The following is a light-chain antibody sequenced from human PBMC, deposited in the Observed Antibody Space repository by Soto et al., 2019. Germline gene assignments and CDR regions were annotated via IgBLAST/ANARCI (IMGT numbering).Light chain of an antibody. CDR3: AAWDDSLNGPT. V-gene: IGLV1-44*01. CDR1: SSNIGTYT. J-gene: IGLJ2*01. CDR2: GSN. Sequence: QSVLTQPPSTSGTHGQRVTNSCSGGSSNIGTYTVSWYQQFPETAPKLLIYGSNQRPSGVPDRFSGSKSGTSASLSIGGLQSEDEADYYCAAWDDSLNGPTFGGGTNLTVL.